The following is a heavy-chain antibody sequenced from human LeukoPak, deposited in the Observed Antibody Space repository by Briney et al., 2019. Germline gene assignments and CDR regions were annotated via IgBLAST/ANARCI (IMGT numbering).Heavy chain of an antibody. D-gene: IGHD6-19*01. Sequence: PSETLSLTCTVSGGSISGYYWRWIRQPPGKGLEWIGYIYYSGSTNYNPSLKSRVTISVDTSKNQFSLKLSSVTAADTAVYYCARLVYSGGPRFDYWGQGTLVTVSS. CDR1: GGSISGYY. CDR2: IYYSGST. J-gene: IGHJ4*02. V-gene: IGHV4-59*08. CDR3: ARLVYSGGPRFDY.